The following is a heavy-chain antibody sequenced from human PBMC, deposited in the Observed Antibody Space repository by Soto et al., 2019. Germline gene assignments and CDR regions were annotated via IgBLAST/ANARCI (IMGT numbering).Heavy chain of an antibody. J-gene: IGHJ4*02. CDR3: ALRSMAVVPEY. Sequence: QVQLQESGPGLVKPSETLSLTCAVSGDSISSYYCMWIRQPPGKGLESIGYLYYGRSANYNPSLMSRVTLSVDTTTNQCSLTLSSITAADTTVYYCALRSMAVVPEYWGKGTLVTVSS. CDR1: GDSISSYY. D-gene: IGHD3-22*01. CDR2: LYYGRSA. V-gene: IGHV4-59*01.